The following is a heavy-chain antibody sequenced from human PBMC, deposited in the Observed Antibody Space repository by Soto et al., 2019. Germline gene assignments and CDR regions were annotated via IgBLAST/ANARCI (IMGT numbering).Heavy chain of an antibody. CDR1: GFSFSLFW. CDR2: INDDGSEK. V-gene: IGHV3-7*03. J-gene: IGHJ4*02. Sequence: GGSLRLSCAASGFSFSLFWMSWVRQTPGKGLEWVANINDDGSEKLFADSVKGRFTISRDNAKNSLSLQMNSLTADDPAVYYCARTGWPQSSYYFDYWGQGTLVTVSS. D-gene: IGHD3-16*01. CDR3: ARTGWPQSSYYFDY.